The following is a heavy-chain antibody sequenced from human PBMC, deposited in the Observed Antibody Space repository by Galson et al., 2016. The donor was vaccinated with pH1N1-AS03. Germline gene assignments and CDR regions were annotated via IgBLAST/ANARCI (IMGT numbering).Heavy chain of an antibody. J-gene: IGHJ3*02. CDR2: IYYTAST. D-gene: IGHD3-10*01. CDR1: GASISSFSYY. V-gene: IGHV4-39*07. CDR3: ARHRGFDKNDAFDM. Sequence: ETLSLTCSVSGASISSFSYYWGWIRQPPGQGLEWIGSIYYTASTYYNPSLKSRVTMSVDTSNNQFSLRVSAVTAADTAVYYCARHRGFDKNDAFDMWGQGTMVIVSS.